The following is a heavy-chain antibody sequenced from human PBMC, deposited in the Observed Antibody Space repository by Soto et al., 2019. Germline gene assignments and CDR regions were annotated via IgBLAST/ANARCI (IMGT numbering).Heavy chain of an antibody. CDR1: GGTFSSYA. V-gene: IGHV1-69*01. CDR3: ARYCSSTSCEYYYYYGMDV. D-gene: IGHD2-2*01. Sequence: QVQLVQSGAEVKKPGSSVKVSCKASGGTFSSYAISWVRQAPGQGLEWMGGIIPIFGTANYAQKFQGRVTITADESTSTAYMERSSLRSEDTAVYYCARYCSSTSCEYYYYYGMDVWGQGTTVTVSS. CDR2: IIPIFGTA. J-gene: IGHJ6*02.